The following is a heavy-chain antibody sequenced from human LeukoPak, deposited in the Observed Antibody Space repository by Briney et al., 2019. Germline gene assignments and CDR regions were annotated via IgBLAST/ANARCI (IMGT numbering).Heavy chain of an antibody. V-gene: IGHV1-8*01. Sequence: GASVKVSCKASGYTFTSYDISWVRQATGQGLEWMGWMNPNSGNTGYAQKFQGRVSMTRNTSISTAYMELSSLRSEDTAVYYCARAPYDFWSGYYYNWFDPWGQGTLVTVSS. J-gene: IGHJ5*02. CDR2: MNPNSGNT. D-gene: IGHD3-3*01. CDR1: GYTFTSYD. CDR3: ARAPYDFWSGYYYNWFDP.